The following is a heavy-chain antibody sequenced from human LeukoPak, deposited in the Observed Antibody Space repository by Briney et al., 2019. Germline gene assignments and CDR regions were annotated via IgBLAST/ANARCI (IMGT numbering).Heavy chain of an antibody. D-gene: IGHD3-10*01. J-gene: IGHJ4*02. CDR1: GFTFDDYT. CDR3: AKDNVGDYYGSGSYTYFDY. CDR2: IRWDGGST. V-gene: IGHV3-43*01. Sequence: GGSLRLSCAASGFTFDDYTMHWVRQAPGMGLEWVSLIRWDGGSTYYADSVKGRFTISRDNSKNSLYLQMNSLRTEDTALYYCAKDNVGDYYGSGSYTYFDYWGQGTLVTVSS.